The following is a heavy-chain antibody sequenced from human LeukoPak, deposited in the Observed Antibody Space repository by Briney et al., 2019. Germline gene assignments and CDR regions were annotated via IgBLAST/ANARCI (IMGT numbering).Heavy chain of an antibody. V-gene: IGHV4-4*07. Sequence: SETLSLTCTVSGGSITNYYWSWFRQPAGKGLEWIGRIYTSGSTSYNPSLKSRVTMSVDTSKNQFSLKLSSVTAADTAVYYCARGCSSTSCWLRMDVWGQGTTVTVSS. CDR3: ARGCSSTSCWLRMDV. CDR1: GGSITNYY. D-gene: IGHD2-2*01. CDR2: IYTSGST. J-gene: IGHJ6*02.